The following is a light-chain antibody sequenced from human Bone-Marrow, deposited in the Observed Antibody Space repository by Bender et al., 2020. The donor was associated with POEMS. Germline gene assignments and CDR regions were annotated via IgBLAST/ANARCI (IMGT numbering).Light chain of an antibody. CDR3: CSYIGNSMYV. Sequence: QSALTQPASVSGSPGQSITISCTGTSSDVGSYNLVSWYQQHPGKAPKVMIYEVTKRPSGVSNRFSGSKSGNTASLTISGLQAEDEADYYCCSYIGNSMYVFGTGTKVTVL. CDR2: EVT. J-gene: IGLJ1*01. V-gene: IGLV2-23*02. CDR1: SSDVGSYNL.